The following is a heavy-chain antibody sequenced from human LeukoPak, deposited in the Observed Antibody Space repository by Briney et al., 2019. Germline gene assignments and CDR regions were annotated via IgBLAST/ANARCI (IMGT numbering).Heavy chain of an antibody. CDR2: IKSKTDGGTT. Sequence: AGSLTLTCAASGLTLSNPRLNWLRQAPGKGLEWVGRIKSKTDGGTTDYAAPVKGRFTTSRDDSKNTLYLQMNSLKTEDTAVYYCTTLSQYWGQGTLVTVSS. CDR3: TTLSQY. J-gene: IGHJ4*02. V-gene: IGHV3-15*01. CDR1: GLTLSNPR.